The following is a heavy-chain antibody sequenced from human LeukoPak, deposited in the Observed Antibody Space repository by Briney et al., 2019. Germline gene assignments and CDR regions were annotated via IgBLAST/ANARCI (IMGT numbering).Heavy chain of an antibody. D-gene: IGHD4-17*01. CDR1: GYTFTNYD. CDR2: ISAHNGNT. J-gene: IGHJ4*02. Sequence: ASVKISCKAYGYTFTNYDINWVRQAPGQGLEWMGWISAHNGNTNYAQKLQGRVTMTTDTSTTTAYMEMRSLRSDDTAVYYCARLAYGANYIDYWGQGTLVTVSS. V-gene: IGHV1-18*01. CDR3: ARLAYGANYIDY.